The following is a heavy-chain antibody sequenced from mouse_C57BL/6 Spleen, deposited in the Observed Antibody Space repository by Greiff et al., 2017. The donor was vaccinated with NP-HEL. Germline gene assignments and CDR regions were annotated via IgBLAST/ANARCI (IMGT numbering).Heavy chain of an antibody. CDR3: ARTLTTVVEPWFAY. Sequence: QVQLQQPGAELVKPGASVKLSCKASGYTFTSYWMQWVKQRPGQGLEWIGEIDPSDSYTNYNQKFKGKATLTVDTSSSTAYMQLSSLTSEDSAVYYCARTLTTVVEPWFAYWGQGTLVTVSA. D-gene: IGHD1-1*01. V-gene: IGHV1-50*01. J-gene: IGHJ3*01. CDR2: IDPSDSYT. CDR1: GYTFTSYW.